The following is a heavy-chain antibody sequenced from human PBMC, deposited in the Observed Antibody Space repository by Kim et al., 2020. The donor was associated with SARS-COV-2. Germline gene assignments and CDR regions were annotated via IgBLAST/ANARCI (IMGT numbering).Heavy chain of an antibody. Sequence: GGSLRLSCAASGFRFSDAWMSWVRQGPGKGLEWIGHIKSRADAGTTEYAAPVKGRFVISRDDSKQTVYLQMNSLKPEDTGVYYCTTDWEVQESEILDYWGQGSLVTVSS. CDR3: TTDWEVQESEILDY. D-gene: IGHD1-26*01. CDR2: IKSRADAGTT. CDR1: GFRFSDAW. V-gene: IGHV3-15*01. J-gene: IGHJ4*02.